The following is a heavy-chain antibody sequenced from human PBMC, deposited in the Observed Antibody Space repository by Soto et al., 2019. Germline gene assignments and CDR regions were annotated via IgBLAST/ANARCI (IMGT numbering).Heavy chain of an antibody. D-gene: IGHD1-26*01. J-gene: IGHJ4*01. V-gene: IGHV1-2*02. Sequence: ALVKVSWKASGYTFIDYYIHWVRQAPGQGLEWMGWINPKSGGTDYAQKFQGRVTMTRDTSISTAYMELGRLRSDDMAVYYCARDLGGVGDYWG. CDR2: INPKSGGT. CDR1: GYTFIDYY. CDR3: ARDLGGVGDY.